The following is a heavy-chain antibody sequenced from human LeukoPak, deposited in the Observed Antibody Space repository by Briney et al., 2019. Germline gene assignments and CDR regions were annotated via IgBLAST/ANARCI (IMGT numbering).Heavy chain of an antibody. CDR3: ARDPYGSGGYYYGMDV. V-gene: IGHV4-4*02. CDR1: GFTFSRYW. Sequence: GALRLSCAASGFTFSRYWMTWVRQAPGEGLEWIGEIYHSGSTNYNPSLKSRVTISVDKSKNQFSLKLSSVTAADTAVYYCARDPYGSGGYYYGMDVWGQGTTVTVSS. CDR2: IYHSGST. D-gene: IGHD3-10*01. J-gene: IGHJ6*02.